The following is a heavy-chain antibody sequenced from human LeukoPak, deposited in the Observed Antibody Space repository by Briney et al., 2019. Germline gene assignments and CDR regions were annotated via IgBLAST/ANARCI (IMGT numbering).Heavy chain of an antibody. CDR1: GGSFSGYY. CDR2: INHSGST. V-gene: IGHV4-34*01. J-gene: IGHJ5*02. D-gene: IGHD2-15*01. Sequence: SETLSLACAVYGGSFSGYYWSWIRQPPGKGLEWIGEINHSGSTNYNPSLKSRVTISVDTSKNQFSLKLSSVTAADTAVYYCARGVVWLKNWFDPWGQGTLVTVSS. CDR3: ARGVVWLKNWFDP.